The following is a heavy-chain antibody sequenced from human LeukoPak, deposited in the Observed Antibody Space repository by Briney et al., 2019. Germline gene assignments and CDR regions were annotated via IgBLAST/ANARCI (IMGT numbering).Heavy chain of an antibody. CDR3: ARLHNSGYSIN. Sequence: GGPLRLSCAASGLIFSSYWMSWVRQAPGKGLEWVANIKYDETEKYYVDSVKGRFTISRDNAKSSLYLQMNSLRAEDTAVYYCARLHNSGYSINWGQGTMVTVSS. CDR2: IKYDETEK. D-gene: IGHD3-22*01. J-gene: IGHJ3*01. V-gene: IGHV3-7*01. CDR1: GLIFSSYW.